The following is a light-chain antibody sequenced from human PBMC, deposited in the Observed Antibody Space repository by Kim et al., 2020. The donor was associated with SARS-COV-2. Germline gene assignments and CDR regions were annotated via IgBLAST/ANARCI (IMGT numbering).Light chain of an antibody. V-gene: IGKV1-27*01. CDR2: SAS. CDR3: QKYDAAPWT. Sequence: APVGDRVTITCRASQGISTSLAWYQQKPGKVPKVLIYSASALQSGVPSRFSGSGSGTDFTLTISSLQPEDVATYYCQKYDAAPWTFGHGTKVDIK. J-gene: IGKJ1*01. CDR1: QGISTS.